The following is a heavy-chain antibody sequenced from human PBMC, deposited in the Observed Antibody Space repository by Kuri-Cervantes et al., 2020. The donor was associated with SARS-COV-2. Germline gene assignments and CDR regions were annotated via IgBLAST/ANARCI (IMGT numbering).Heavy chain of an antibody. CDR1: GGSISSSSYY. CDR2: IYYSGST. CDR3: ARDSSGYYYYGMDV. D-gene: IGHD1-26*01. V-gene: IGHV4-39*07. Sequence: ESLKISCTVSGGSISSSSYYWGWIRQPPGRGLEWIGSIYYSGSTYYNPSVKSRVTISVDTSKNQFSLKLSSVTAADTAVYYCARDSSGYYYYGMDVWGQGTTVTVSS. J-gene: IGHJ6*02.